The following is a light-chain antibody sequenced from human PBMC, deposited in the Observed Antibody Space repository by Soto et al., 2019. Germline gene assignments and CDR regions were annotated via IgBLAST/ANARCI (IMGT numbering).Light chain of an antibody. CDR1: SSNIGAGYD. V-gene: IGLV1-40*01. CDR2: GNS. J-gene: IGLJ2*01. Sequence: QSVLTQLPSVSGAPGQRVTISCTGSSSNIGAGYDVHWYQQLPGTAPKLLIYGNSNRPSGVPDRFSGSKSGTSASLAITGLQAEDEADYYCQSYDSSLSPVVFGGGTKLTVL. CDR3: QSYDSSLSPVV.